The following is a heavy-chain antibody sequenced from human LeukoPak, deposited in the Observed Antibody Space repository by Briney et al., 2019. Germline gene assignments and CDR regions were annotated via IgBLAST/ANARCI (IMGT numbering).Heavy chain of an antibody. D-gene: IGHD3-10*01. V-gene: IGHV4-59*01. CDR3: ARDSPMARGLIGYFDL. J-gene: IGHJ2*01. CDR2: ISYSGTT. Sequence: PSETLSLTCTVSGGSLSSYSWTWIRQPPGKGLEWIGYISYSGTTYYNPSLKSRVTISVDTSKNQFSLNLSSVTAADTAEYYCARDSPMARGLIGYFDLWGRGTLVTVSS. CDR1: GGSLSSYS.